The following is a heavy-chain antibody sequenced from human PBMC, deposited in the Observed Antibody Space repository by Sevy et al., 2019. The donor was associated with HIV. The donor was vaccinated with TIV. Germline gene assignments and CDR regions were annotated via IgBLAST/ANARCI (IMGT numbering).Heavy chain of an antibody. CDR2: IKQDGSVK. J-gene: IGHJ4*02. V-gene: IGHV3-7*01. CDR1: EFIFSNYA. Sequence: GGSLRLSCTASEFIFSNYAMSWVRQAPGKGLEWVANIKQDGSVKYYVDSVKGRFTISRDNARNLLYLQMNSLRVEDTALYYCVRAIAADGSFWGQGTLVTVSS. D-gene: IGHD6-13*01. CDR3: VRAIAADGSF.